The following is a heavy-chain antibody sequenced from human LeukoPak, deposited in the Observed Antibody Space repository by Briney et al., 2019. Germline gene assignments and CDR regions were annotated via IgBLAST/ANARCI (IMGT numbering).Heavy chain of an antibody. J-gene: IGHJ4*02. CDR2: MNPNSGNT. CDR1: GGTFSSYD. D-gene: IGHD5-18*01. CDR3: ARMDTAMARDY. V-gene: IGHV1-8*03. Sequence: ASVKVSXKASGGTFSSYDINWVRQATGQGLEWMGWMNPNSGNTGYAQKFQGRVTITRNTSISTAYMELSSLRSEDTAVYYCARMDTAMARDYWGQGTLVTVSS.